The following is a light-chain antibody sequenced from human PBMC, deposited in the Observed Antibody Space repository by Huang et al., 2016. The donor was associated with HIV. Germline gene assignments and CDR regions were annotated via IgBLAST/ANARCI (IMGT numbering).Light chain of an antibody. CDR3: QQYGDSPPWT. CDR2: GAS. J-gene: IGKJ1*01. V-gene: IGKV3-20*01. Sequence: PGERATFSCRASQNISSTSLRWYQQKPGQAPRLLMYGASSRATDTPDRFSGGGSGPDFTLTISRLEPEDFAVYYCQQYGDSPPWTFGQGTKVEI. CDR1: QNISSTS.